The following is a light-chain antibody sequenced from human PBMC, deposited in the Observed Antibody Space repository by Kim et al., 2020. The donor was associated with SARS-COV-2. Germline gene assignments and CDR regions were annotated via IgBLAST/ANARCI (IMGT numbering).Light chain of an antibody. J-gene: IGLJ2*01. V-gene: IGLV3-19*01. CDR1: TLRNYY. CDR3: NSRESSGNRVV. Sequence: ALGQTVRITCQGDTLRNYYASWYQQKPGQAPILVIYGKTNRPSGIPDRFSGSSSGNTASLTITGVQAEDEADFYCNSRESSGNRVVFGGGTQLTVL. CDR2: GKT.